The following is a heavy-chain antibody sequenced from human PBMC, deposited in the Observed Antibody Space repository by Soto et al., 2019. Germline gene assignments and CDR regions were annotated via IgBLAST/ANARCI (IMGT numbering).Heavy chain of an antibody. CDR1: GFTFSSYA. Sequence: EVQLLESGGGLVQPGGSLRLSCAASGFTFSSYAMSWVRQAPGKGLEWVSAISGSGGSTYYADSVKGRFTISRDNSKNTMYLQMNSLRAEDTAVYYCASGTSSPYYYYYGMDVWGQGTTVTFSS. J-gene: IGHJ6*02. CDR2: ISGSGGST. CDR3: ASGTSSPYYYYYGMDV. D-gene: IGHD2-2*01. V-gene: IGHV3-23*01.